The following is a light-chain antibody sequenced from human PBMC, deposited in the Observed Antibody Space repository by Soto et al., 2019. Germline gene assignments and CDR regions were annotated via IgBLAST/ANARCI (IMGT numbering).Light chain of an antibody. CDR3: ATWDDSLNVV. J-gene: IGLJ2*01. Sequence: QSVLTQPPSVSGAPGQRVTISCTGSSSNIGSLYDVHWYQHLPGTAPKLLIYSNDQRPSAVPGRFSGSKSGTSASLAISGLLSEDEADYYCATWDDSLNVVFGGGTKLTVL. V-gene: IGLV1-40*01. CDR1: SSNIGSLYD. CDR2: SND.